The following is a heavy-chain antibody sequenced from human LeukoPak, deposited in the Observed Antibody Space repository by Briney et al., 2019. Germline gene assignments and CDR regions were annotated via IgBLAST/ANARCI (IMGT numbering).Heavy chain of an antibody. CDR1: GGSISSHY. Sequence: SETLSLTCSVSGGSISSHYWSWIRQPPGKGLEWIGYIYYSGSTKYNPSLKSRVTVSVDTSKNQFSLKLSSVTAADTAVYYCARGGTTVTPGLLWFDPWGQGTLVTVSS. J-gene: IGHJ5*02. D-gene: IGHD4-17*01. CDR3: ARGGTTVTPGLLWFDP. CDR2: IYYSGST. V-gene: IGHV4-59*11.